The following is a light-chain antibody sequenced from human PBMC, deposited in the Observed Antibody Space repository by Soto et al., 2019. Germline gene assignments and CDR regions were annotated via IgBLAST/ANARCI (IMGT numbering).Light chain of an antibody. J-gene: IGKJ1*01. CDR2: GSS. Sequence: DIQMTQSPSPLSASVGDRIAITCRASQRINSDLNWYQHKPGKAPKLLIYGSSTLQSVVPSRFIGSGSGTDFTLTISSLQPEDCVTYYCQQSYSTPWTFGQGTTVEVK. CDR1: QRINSD. CDR3: QQSYSTPWT. V-gene: IGKV1-39*01.